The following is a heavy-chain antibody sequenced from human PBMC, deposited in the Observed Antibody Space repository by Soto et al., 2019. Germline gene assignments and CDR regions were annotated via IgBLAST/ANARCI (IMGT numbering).Heavy chain of an antibody. Sequence: SETLSLTCTVSGGFISSSSYYWFWIRQPPGKGLEWIGSIYYSGSTYYNPSLKSRVTISVDTSKNQFSLKLSSVTAADTAVYYCARHPAHYGDYLDYWGQGTLVTVSS. CDR3: ARHPAHYGDYLDY. V-gene: IGHV4-39*01. D-gene: IGHD4-17*01. J-gene: IGHJ4*02. CDR2: IYYSGST. CDR1: GGFISSSSYY.